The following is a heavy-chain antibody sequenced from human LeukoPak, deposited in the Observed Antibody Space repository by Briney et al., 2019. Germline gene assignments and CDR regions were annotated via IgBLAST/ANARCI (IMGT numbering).Heavy chain of an antibody. V-gene: IGHV3-23*01. CDR3: AKNRGSSCYSALDC. Sequence: PGGSLRLPCAASGFTFSSFAMSWVRQAPGKGLEWVSVIGGGGDNTYYAGSVKGRFTISRDNSKNTLYLQMNSLRAEDTAIYYCAKNRGSSCYSALDCWGQGTLVTVSS. J-gene: IGHJ4*02. CDR2: IGGGGDNT. D-gene: IGHD2-15*01. CDR1: GFTFSSFA.